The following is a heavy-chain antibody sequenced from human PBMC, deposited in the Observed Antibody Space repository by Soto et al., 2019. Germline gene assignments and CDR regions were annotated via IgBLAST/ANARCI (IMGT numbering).Heavy chain of an antibody. D-gene: IGHD6-19*01. CDR3: AREPPRIAVAGSDAFDI. Sequence: ASVKVSCKASGYMFTNYYMHWLRQAPGQGPEWMGIINPRGGSTGYAQKFQGRVTMTRNTSTSTAYMELSSLRSEDTAVYYCAREPPRIAVAGSDAFDIWGQGTMVTVSS. J-gene: IGHJ3*02. CDR1: GYMFTNYY. V-gene: IGHV1-46*01. CDR2: INPRGGST.